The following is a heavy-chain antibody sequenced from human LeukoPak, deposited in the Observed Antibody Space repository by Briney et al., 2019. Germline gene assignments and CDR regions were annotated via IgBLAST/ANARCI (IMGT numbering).Heavy chain of an antibody. CDR2: IIPIFGTA. D-gene: IGHD2-15*01. CDR3: ARGVVVVVAASYYYYYGMDV. CDR1: GGTFSSYA. Sequence: SVTVSCTASGGTFSSYAISWVRQAPGQGLEWMGGIIPIFGTANYAQKFQGRVTITADESTSTAYMELSSLRSEDTAVYYCARGVVVVVAASYYYYYGMDVWGQGTTVTVSS. J-gene: IGHJ6*02. V-gene: IGHV1-69*01.